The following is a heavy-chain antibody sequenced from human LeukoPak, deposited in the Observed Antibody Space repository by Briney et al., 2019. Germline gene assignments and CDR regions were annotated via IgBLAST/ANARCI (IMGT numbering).Heavy chain of an antibody. CDR1: GGTFSSYA. V-gene: IGHV1-69*01. CDR2: IIPIFGTA. J-gene: IGHJ4*02. CDR3: ARVPYCSGGSCLLRGYYFDF. Sequence: SVKVSCKASGGTFSSYAISWVRQAPGQGLEWMGGIIPIFGTANYAQKFQGRVTITADESTSTAYMELTSLRSEDTAVYYCARVPYCSGGSCLLRGYYFDFWGQGTLVTVSS. D-gene: IGHD2-15*01.